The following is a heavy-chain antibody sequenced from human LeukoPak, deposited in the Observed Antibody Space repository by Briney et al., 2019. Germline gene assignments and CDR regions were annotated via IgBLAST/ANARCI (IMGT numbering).Heavy chain of an antibody. D-gene: IGHD3-22*01. CDR3: ASWDYYDSSGIFDY. J-gene: IGHJ4*02. CDR1: GFTFSSYS. V-gene: IGHV3-21*01. Sequence: PGGSLRLSCAASGFTFSSYSMNWVRQAPGKGLEWVSPISSSSSYIYYADSVKGRFTISRDNAKNSLYLQMNSLRAEDTAVYYCASWDYYDSSGIFDYWGQGTLVTVSS. CDR2: ISSSSSYI.